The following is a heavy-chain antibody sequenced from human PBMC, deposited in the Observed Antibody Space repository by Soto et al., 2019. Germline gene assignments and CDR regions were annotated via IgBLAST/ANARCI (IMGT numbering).Heavy chain of an antibody. Sequence: QVQLMQSGAEVRKPGASVRLSCETSGYNFNQYYIYWVRQAPGQGLVWMGIINLRGGTTEYAHKFRGRVTVTGDTSTRTAYMELRSLRSDDTAIYFCARGPDDSDVPRWDYWGQGTLVTVSS. CDR2: INLRGGTT. J-gene: IGHJ4*02. V-gene: IGHV1-46*02. D-gene: IGHD4-17*01. CDR3: ARGPDDSDVPRWDY. CDR1: GYNFNQYY.